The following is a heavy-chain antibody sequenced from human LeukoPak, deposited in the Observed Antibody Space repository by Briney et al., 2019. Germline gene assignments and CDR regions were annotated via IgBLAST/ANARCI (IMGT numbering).Heavy chain of an antibody. J-gene: IGHJ6*03. CDR3: AKGYGGNSVCYYYMDV. CDR1: GFAFSSYG. CDR2: IWYGGSNK. V-gene: IGHV3-30*02. D-gene: IGHD4-23*01. Sequence: GGSLRLSCAASGFAFSSYGMHWVRQAPGKGLECVAVIWYGGSNKYYADSVKGRFTISRDNSKNTLYLQMNSLRAEDTAVYYCAKGYGGNSVCYYYMDVWGKGTTVTVSS.